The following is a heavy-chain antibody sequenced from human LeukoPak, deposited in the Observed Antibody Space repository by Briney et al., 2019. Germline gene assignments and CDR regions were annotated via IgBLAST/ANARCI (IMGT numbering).Heavy chain of an antibody. CDR2: IYPGDSDT. D-gene: IGHD6-13*01. CDR1: GYSFSSYW. J-gene: IGHJ5*02. Sequence: GESLKISCKGSGYSFSSYWIGWVRQMPGKGLEWMGIIYPGDSDTRYSPSFQGQVTISADKSISTAYLQWSSLKASDTAMYYCARINRSSWLNGWFDPWGQGTLVAVSS. V-gene: IGHV5-51*01. CDR3: ARINRSSWLNGWFDP.